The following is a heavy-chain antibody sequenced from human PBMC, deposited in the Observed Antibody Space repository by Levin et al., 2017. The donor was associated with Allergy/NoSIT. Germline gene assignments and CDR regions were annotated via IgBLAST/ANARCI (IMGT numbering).Heavy chain of an antibody. Sequence: PGGSLRLSCATSGFSFSSYAMSWVRQAPGKGLEWVSSISHSGGSTYYADSVKGRFTISRGNSKNTLYLQMNSLRAEDTALYYCAKDRWSSSSGLAFDIWGQGTMVAVSS. CDR1: GFSFSSYA. J-gene: IGHJ3*02. CDR3: AKDRWSSSSGLAFDI. V-gene: IGHV3-23*01. CDR2: ISHSGGST. D-gene: IGHD6-6*01.